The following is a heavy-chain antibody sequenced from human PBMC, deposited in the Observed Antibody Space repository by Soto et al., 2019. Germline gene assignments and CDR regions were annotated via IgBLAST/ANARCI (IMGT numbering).Heavy chain of an antibody. J-gene: IGHJ6*02. V-gene: IGHV4-59*12. Sequence: PSETLSLTCTVSGGSISSYYWSWIRQPPGKGLEWIGYIYYSGSTNYNPSLKSRVTISVDTSKNQFSLKLSSVTAADTAVYYCARGLVPDGFDWLLLLGSHYGMDVWGQGTTVTVSS. CDR1: GGSISSYY. CDR3: ARGLVPDGFDWLLLLGSHYGMDV. D-gene: IGHD3-9*01. CDR2: IYYSGST.